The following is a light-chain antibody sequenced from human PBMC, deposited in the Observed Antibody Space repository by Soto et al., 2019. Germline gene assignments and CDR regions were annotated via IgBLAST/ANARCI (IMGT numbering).Light chain of an antibody. Sequence: EAGWTHSPGTVCLSPGEIATLSFRASQSVSSNLAWYKQKPGLAPTLLISDASSRASGVPERFTGGGSGTDFTLTIRRLEPEDFALYYCQQSAVSPIPFGQGTRLAIK. V-gene: IGKV3-20*01. CDR3: QQSAVSPIP. CDR1: QSVSSN. J-gene: IGKJ5*01. CDR2: DAS.